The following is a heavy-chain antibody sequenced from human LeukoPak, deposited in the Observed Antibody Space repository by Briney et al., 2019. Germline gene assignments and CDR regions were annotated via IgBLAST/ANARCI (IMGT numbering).Heavy chain of an antibody. J-gene: IGHJ6*02. CDR3: ARDRAKPYYYYGMDV. V-gene: IGHV4-31*03. Sequence: PSETLSLTCTVSGGSISSGGYYWSWTRQHPGKGLEWIGYIYYSGSTYYNPSLKSRVTISVDTSKNQFSLKLSSVTAADTAVYYCARDRAKPYYYYGMDVWGQGTTVTVSS. CDR1: GGSISSGGYY. CDR2: IYYSGST.